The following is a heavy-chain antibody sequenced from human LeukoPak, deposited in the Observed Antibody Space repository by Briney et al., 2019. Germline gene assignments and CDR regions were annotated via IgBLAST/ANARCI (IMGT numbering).Heavy chain of an antibody. CDR1: GYTFTSYG. V-gene: IGHV1-18*01. Sequence: GASVKVSCKASGYTFTSYGISWVRQAPGQGPEWMGWISAYNGNTNYAQKLQGRVTMTTDTSTSTAYMELRSLRSDDTAVYYCARDSPLVGAGYYYGMDVWGQGTTVTVSS. CDR3: ARDSPLVGAGYYYGMDV. D-gene: IGHD1-26*01. CDR2: ISAYNGNT. J-gene: IGHJ6*02.